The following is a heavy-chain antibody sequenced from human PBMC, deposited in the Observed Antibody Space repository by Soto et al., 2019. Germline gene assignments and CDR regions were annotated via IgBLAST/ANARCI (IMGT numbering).Heavy chain of an antibody. CDR2: IYYSGST. V-gene: IGHV4-30-4*08. CDR1: GGSLSSGVYY. J-gene: IGHJ4*02. Sequence: SETLSLTCTVSGGSLSSGVYYWSWIRHPPGKGLEWIGYIYYSGSTYYNPSLKSRVTISVDTSKNQFSLKLSSVTAADTAVYYCAREEYGATFAYWGQGTLVTVYS. D-gene: IGHD4-17*01. CDR3: AREEYGATFAY.